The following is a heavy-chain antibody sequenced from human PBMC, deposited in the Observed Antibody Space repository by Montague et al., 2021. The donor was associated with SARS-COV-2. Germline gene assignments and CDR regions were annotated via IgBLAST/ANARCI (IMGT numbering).Heavy chain of an antibody. CDR3: ARNAYNHYGLDV. CDR1: GGSLSTYY. V-gene: IGHV4-59*08. J-gene: IGHJ6*02. CDR2: IDDSGTT. Sequence: SETLSLTCSVSGGSLSTYYWSWIRQPPGKGLEWIGYIDDSGTTSXNPSLRSRATISLDLSKNQFSLDLNSVTAADTAVYYCARNAYNHYGLDVWGQGTTVTVSS.